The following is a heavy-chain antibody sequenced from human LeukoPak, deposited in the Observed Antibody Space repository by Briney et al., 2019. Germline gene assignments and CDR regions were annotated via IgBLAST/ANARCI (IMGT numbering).Heavy chain of an antibody. CDR3: ARLVGASWFDS. J-gene: IGHJ5*01. CDR2: TYYRSKWYN. Sequence: SQTLSLTCAISGDIVSTNSATWTWLRQSPSRGLEWLGRTYYRSKWYNDYAVSMKSRITINPDTSKNQFSLQLNSVTPEDTAVYYCARLVGASWFDSWGQGTLVTVSS. CDR1: GDIVSTNSAT. D-gene: IGHD1-26*01. V-gene: IGHV6-1*01.